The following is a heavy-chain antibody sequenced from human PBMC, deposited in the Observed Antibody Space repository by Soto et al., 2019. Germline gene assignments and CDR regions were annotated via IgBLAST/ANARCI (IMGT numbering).Heavy chain of an antibody. J-gene: IGHJ5*02. CDR3: ARVSAIRAFDP. CDR1: GFIFSSYA. CDR2: ISYDGSNK. D-gene: IGHD6-13*01. Sequence: QVQLVESGGGVVQPGRSLRLSCAASGFIFSSYALHWVRQAPGKGLEWVALISYDGSNKYYADSVKGRFTISRDNSKNTLYLQMNSLRAVDKAVYYCARVSAIRAFDPWGQGTLVTVSS. V-gene: IGHV3-30-3*01.